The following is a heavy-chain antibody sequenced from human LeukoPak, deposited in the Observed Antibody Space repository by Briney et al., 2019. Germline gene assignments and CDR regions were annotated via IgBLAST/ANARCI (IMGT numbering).Heavy chain of an antibody. CDR2: INPSGGST. D-gene: IGHD3-10*01. CDR3: ARDLVTMVRGRGRPDY. Sequence: ASVKVSCKASGYTFTSYYMHWVRQAPGQGLEWMGVINPSGGSTSYAQKFQGRVTMTRDMSTSTVYMELSSLRSEDTAVYYCARDLVTMVRGRGRPDYWGQGTLVTVSS. V-gene: IGHV1-46*01. J-gene: IGHJ4*02. CDR1: GYTFTSYY.